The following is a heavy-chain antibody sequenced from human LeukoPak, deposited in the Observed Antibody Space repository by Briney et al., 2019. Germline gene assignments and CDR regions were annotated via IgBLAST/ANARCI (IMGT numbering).Heavy chain of an antibody. D-gene: IGHD5/OR15-5a*01. CDR3: ASESPYRLAFDI. J-gene: IGHJ3*02. Sequence: PSETLSLTCTVSGGSISSYYWSWIRQPPGKGLEWIGYIYYSGSTNYNPSLKSRVTISVDTSKNQFSLKLSSVTAADTAVHYCASESPYRLAFDIWGQGTMVTVSS. CDR1: GGSISSYY. CDR2: IYYSGST. V-gene: IGHV4-59*01.